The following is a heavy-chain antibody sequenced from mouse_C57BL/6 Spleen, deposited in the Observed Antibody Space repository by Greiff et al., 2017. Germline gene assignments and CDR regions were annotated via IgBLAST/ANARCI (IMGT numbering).Heavy chain of an antibody. Sequence: DVMLVESGGGLVKPGGSLKLSCAASGFTFSSYAMSWVRQTPEKRLAWVATISDGGSYTYYPDNVQGRFTITRDNAKNNLYLQISHLKSEDTASYYVARGYEYDPCFAYWGQGTLVTVSA. V-gene: IGHV5-4*03. D-gene: IGHD2-4*01. CDR2: ISDGGSYT. J-gene: IGHJ3*01. CDR3: ARGYEYDPCFAY. CDR1: GFTFSSYA.